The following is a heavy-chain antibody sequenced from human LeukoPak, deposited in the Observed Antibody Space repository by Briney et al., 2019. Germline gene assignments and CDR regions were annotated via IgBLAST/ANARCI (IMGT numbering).Heavy chain of an antibody. Sequence: SETLSLTCTVSGGSISSSSYYWGWIRQPPGKGLEWIGSIYYSGSTYYNPSLKSRVTISVDTSKNQFSLKLSSVTAADTAVYYCARGGAYYGDYSFDYWGQGTLVAVSS. CDR1: GGSISSSSYY. J-gene: IGHJ4*02. CDR3: ARGGAYYGDYSFDY. CDR2: IYYSGST. V-gene: IGHV4-39*07. D-gene: IGHD4-17*01.